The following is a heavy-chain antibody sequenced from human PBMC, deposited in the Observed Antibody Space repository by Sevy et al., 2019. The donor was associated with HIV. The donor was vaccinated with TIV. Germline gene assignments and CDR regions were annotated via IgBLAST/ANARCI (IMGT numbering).Heavy chain of an antibody. V-gene: IGHV4-30-4*01. J-gene: IGHJ4*02. Sequence: SETLSLTCTVSGGSISSGDYYWSWIRQPPGKGLEWIGYIYYSGSSNYNPSLKSRVTISVDMSKNRFSLRLSSVTAADTAVYYCARAQYYYGSRGHYVLPRYYFDYWGQGTLVTVSS. D-gene: IGHD3-22*01. CDR1: GGSISSGDYY. CDR3: ARAQYYYGSRGHYVLPRYYFDY. CDR2: IYYSGSS.